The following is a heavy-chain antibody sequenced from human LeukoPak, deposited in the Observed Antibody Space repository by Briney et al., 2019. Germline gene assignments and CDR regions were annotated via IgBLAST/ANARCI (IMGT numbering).Heavy chain of an antibody. CDR1: GGSFSGYY. Sequence: SETLSLTCAVYGGSFSGYYWSWIRQPPGKGLEWIGEINHSGSTNYNPSLKSRVTISVDTSKNQFSLKLSSVTAADTAVYYCARFSGTYYFDYWGQGTLVTVSS. CDR3: ARFSGTYYFDY. V-gene: IGHV4-34*01. J-gene: IGHJ4*02. CDR2: INHSGST.